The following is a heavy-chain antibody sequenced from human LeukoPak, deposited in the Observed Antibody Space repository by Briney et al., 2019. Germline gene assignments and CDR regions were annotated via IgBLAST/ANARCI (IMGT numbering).Heavy chain of an antibody. D-gene: IGHD6-6*01. CDR2: IWYDGSNK. CDR3: ARVGFSIAGWYYGMDV. J-gene: IGHJ6*02. V-gene: IGHV3-33*01. CDR1: GFTFSSYG. Sequence: GRSLRLSCAASGFTFSSYGMHWVRQAPGKGLEWVAVIWYDGSNKYYADSVKGRFTISRDNSKNTLYLQMNSLRAEDTAVYYCARVGFSIAGWYYGMDVWGQGTTVTVSS.